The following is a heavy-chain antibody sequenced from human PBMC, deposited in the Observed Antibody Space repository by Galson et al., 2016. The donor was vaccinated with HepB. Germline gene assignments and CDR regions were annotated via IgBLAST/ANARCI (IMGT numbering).Heavy chain of an antibody. J-gene: IGHJ6*02. CDR1: GFIFDDYA. V-gene: IGHV3-9*01. CDR3: AKDFGDYGKDYGNHYYYYGMDV. Sequence: LRLSCAASGFIFDDYAMHWVRQAPGKGLEWVSGISWNSGSIGYADSVQGRFTISRDNAKNSLYLQMNSLRAEDTALYYCAKDFGDYGKDYGNHYYYYGMDVWGQGTTVTVSS. CDR2: ISWNSGSI. D-gene: IGHD4-17*01.